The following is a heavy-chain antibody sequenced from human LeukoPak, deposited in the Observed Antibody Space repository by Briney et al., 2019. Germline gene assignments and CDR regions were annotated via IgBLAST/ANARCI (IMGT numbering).Heavy chain of an antibody. Sequence: GGSLRLSCAASGFTFSSYGMHWVRQAPGKGLEWVAVISYDGSNKYYADSVKGRFTISRDNSKNTLYLQMNSLRAEDTAVYYCAKDIAARPGIWGQGTMVTVSS. J-gene: IGHJ3*02. CDR2: ISYDGSNK. CDR3: AKDIAARPGI. V-gene: IGHV3-30*18. D-gene: IGHD6-6*01. CDR1: GFTFSSYG.